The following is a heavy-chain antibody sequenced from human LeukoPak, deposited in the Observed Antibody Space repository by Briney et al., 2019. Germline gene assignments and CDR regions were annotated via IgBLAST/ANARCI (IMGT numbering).Heavy chain of an antibody. CDR2: INPNSGGT. CDR3: ARELRRAWIQLWSKGDPDYYYGMDV. CDR1: GYTFTGYY. D-gene: IGHD5-18*01. J-gene: IGHJ6*02. Sequence: ASVKVSCKASGYTFTGYYMHWVRQAPGQGLEWMGWINPNSGGTNYAQKYQGRVTMTSDTSISTAYMELSRLRSDDTAGDYGARELRRAWIQLWSKGDPDYYYGMDVWGQGTTVTVSS. V-gene: IGHV1-2*02.